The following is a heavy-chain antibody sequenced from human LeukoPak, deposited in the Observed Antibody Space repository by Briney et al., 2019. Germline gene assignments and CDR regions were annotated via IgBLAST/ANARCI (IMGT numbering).Heavy chain of an antibody. CDR3: ARGGYSSSWPRNYYYYGMDV. Sequence: PSETLSLTCAVYVGSFSGYYWSWIRPPPGKGLEWIGEINHSGSTKYNPPLKSRVTIPVHTSKHQFALKLSSVTAADTAVYYCARGGYSSSWPRNYYYYGMDVWGKGATVTVSS. CDR1: VGSFSGYY. V-gene: IGHV4-34*01. D-gene: IGHD6-13*01. CDR2: INHSGST. J-gene: IGHJ6*01.